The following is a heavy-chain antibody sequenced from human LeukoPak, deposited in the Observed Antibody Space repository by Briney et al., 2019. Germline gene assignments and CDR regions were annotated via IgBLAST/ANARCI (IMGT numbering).Heavy chain of an antibody. CDR3: ARAGYCSGSTCYSWFFDL. V-gene: IGHV4-4*02. CDR2: IYHSGST. J-gene: IGHJ2*01. D-gene: IGHD2-15*01. CDR1: GGSISSSNW. Sequence: SETLSLTCAVSGGSISSSNWWSWVRQPPGKGLEWIGEIYHSGSTNYNPSLKSRVTISVDKSKNQFSLKLSSVTAADTAVYYCARAGYCSGSTCYSWFFDLWGRGTLVTVSS.